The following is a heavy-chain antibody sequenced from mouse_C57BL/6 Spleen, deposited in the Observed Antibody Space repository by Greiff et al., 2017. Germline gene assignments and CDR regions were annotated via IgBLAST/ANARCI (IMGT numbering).Heavy chain of an antibody. CDR1: GFTFSSYG. D-gene: IGHD2-4*01. CDR2: ISSGGSYT. CDR3: ARHDDYDDGYYDAMDY. J-gene: IGHJ4*01. Sequence: EVQGVESGGDLVKPGGSLKLSCAASGFTFSSYGMSWVRQTPDKRLEWVATISSGGSYTYYPDSVKGRFTISRDNAKNTLYLQMSSLKSEDTAMYYCARHDDYDDGYYDAMDYWGQGTSVTVSS. V-gene: IGHV5-6*01.